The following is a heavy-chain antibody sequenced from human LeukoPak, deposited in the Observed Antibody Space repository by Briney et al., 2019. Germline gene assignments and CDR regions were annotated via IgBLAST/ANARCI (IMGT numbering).Heavy chain of an antibody. CDR1: GYIFTSYY. J-gene: IGHJ6*02. V-gene: IGHV1-46*01. Sequence: GASVKVSCKASGYIFTSYYIHWVRHASGQGLEWMGVINPSGGSTTYAQKFQGRVTMTRDTSTSTVYMELSSLRSEDTAVYYCARDRQDYYNGMDVWGQGTTVTVSS. CDR3: ARDRQDYYNGMDV. CDR2: INPSGGST.